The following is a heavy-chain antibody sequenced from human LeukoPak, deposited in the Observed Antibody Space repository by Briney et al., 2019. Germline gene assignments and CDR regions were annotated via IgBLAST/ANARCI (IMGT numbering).Heavy chain of an antibody. CDR3: AREERLYSSSWYPRPYYYYMDV. CDR1: GGSISSSSYY. J-gene: IGHJ6*03. D-gene: IGHD6-13*01. V-gene: IGHV4-39*07. Sequence: SETLSLTCTVSGGSISSSSYYWGWIRQPPGKGLEWIGSIYYSGSTYYNPSLKSRVTISVGASKNQFSLKLSSVTAADTAVYYCAREERLYSSSWYPRPYYYYMDVWGKGTTVTISS. CDR2: IYYSGST.